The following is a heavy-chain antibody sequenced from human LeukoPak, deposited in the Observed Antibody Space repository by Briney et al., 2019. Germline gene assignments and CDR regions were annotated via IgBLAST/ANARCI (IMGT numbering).Heavy chain of an antibody. CDR1: GFTFSSYA. D-gene: IGHD3-22*01. CDR2: LSGSGDST. V-gene: IGHV3-23*01. CDR3: AKAITMIVLPTAPDY. Sequence: GGSLRLSCAASGFTFSSYAMSWVRQAPGKGLEWVSALSGSGDSTYYSDSVKGRFTISRDNSKNTLYLQMNSLRAEDTAVYYCAKAITMIVLPTAPDYWGQGTLVTVSS. J-gene: IGHJ4*02.